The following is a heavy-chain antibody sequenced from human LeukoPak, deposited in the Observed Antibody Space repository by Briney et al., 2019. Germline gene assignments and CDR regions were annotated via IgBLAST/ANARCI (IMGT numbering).Heavy chain of an antibody. D-gene: IGHD6-13*01. J-gene: IGHJ3*02. CDR3: ARLNAAAAHDAFDI. Sequence: SETLSPTCTVSGGSISSSSYYWGWIRQPPGKGLEWIGSIYYSGSTYYNPSLKSRVTISVDTSKNQFSLKLSSVTAADTAVYYCARLNAAAAHDAFDIWGQGTMVTVSS. CDR2: IYYSGST. V-gene: IGHV4-39*01. CDR1: GGSISSSSYY.